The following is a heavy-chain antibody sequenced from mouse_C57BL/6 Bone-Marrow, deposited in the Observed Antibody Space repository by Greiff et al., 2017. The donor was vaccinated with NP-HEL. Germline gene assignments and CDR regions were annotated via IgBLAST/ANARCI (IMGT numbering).Heavy chain of an antibody. CDR1: GYTFTSYW. V-gene: IGHV1-53*01. CDR3: ARPSSIYYGTYAMDY. J-gene: IGHJ4*01. D-gene: IGHD2-1*01. CDR2: INPSNGGT. Sequence: QVQLQQPGTELVKPGASVKLSCKASGYTFTSYWMHWVKQRPGQGLEWIGNINPSNGGTNYNEKFKSKATLTVDKSSSTAYMQLSSLASEDSAVYYCARPSSIYYGTYAMDYWGQGTSVTVSS.